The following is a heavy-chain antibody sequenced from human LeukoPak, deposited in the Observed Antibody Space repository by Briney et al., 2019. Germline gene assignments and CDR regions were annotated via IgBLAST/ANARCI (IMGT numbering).Heavy chain of an antibody. CDR1: GFTFSSYS. CDR3: ARGFRGYCSSTSCPPYYYYYYMDV. J-gene: IGHJ6*03. CDR2: ISSSSSYI. D-gene: IGHD2-2*01. V-gene: IGHV3-21*01. Sequence: GGSLRLSCAASGFTFSSYSMNWVRQAPGKGLEWVSSISSSSSYIYYADSVKGRFTISRDNAKNSLYLQMNSLRAEDTAVYYCARGFRGYCSSTSCPPYYYYYYMDVWGKGTTVTISS.